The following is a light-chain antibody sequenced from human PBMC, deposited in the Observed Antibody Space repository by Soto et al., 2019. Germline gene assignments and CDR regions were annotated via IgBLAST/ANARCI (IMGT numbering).Light chain of an antibody. CDR3: QQYGSSPRT. J-gene: IGKJ1*01. Sequence: EIVLTQSPGTLSLSPGERATLSCRASQSVSSSYLAWYQQKPGQAPRPLIYGASSRATGIPDRFSGSGSGTDFTLTSSRLEPEDFAVYYCQQYGSSPRTFGQGTKVEIK. CDR2: GAS. V-gene: IGKV3-20*01. CDR1: QSVSSSY.